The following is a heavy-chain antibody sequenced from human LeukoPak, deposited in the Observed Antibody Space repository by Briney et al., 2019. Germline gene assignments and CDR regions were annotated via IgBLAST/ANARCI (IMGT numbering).Heavy chain of an antibody. CDR2: ISGSGRST. V-gene: IGHV3-23*01. J-gene: IGHJ6*02. CDR3: ARVAGTIRIWPQPFGDGMDV. Sequence: PGGSLRLPCAASRFTFSNYVMSWVRQAPGGGLECVSAISGSGRSTYYADSVKGRFTISRDNSKNTPYLQMNSLRAEDAALYYCARVAGTIRIWPQPFGDGMDVWGQGTTVTVSS. D-gene: IGHD3-16*01. CDR1: RFTFSNYV.